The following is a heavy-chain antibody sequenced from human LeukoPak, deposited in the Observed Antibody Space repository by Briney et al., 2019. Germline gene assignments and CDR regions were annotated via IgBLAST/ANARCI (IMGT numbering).Heavy chain of an antibody. CDR1: GYTFTSYG. CDR3: ARDARHGQSRYYYYYYMDV. D-gene: IGHD4-11*01. V-gene: IGHV1-18*01. CDR2: ISAYNGNT. J-gene: IGHJ6*03. Sequence: GASVKVSCKASGYTFTSYGISWVRQAPGQGLEWMGWISAYNGNTNYAQKLQGRVTMTTDTSTSTAYMELRSLRSDDTAVYYCARDARHGQSRYYYYYYMDVWGKGTTVTVSS.